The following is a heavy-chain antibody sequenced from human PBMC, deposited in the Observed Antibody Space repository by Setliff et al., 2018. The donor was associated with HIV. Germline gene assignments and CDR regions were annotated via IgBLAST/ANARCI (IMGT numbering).Heavy chain of an antibody. V-gene: IGHV3-74*01. D-gene: IGHD3-22*01. Sequence: PGGSLRLSCAASGFSFSSYWMHWVRQAPGKGLVWVSRINTDGSSTSYADSVKGRFTISRDNAKNTLYLQMNSLRAEDTAVYYCARAHDNHDSSGYSHDSWGQGSLVTVSS. CDR3: ARAHDNHDSSGYSHDS. J-gene: IGHJ4*02. CDR2: INTDGSST. CDR1: GFSFSSYW.